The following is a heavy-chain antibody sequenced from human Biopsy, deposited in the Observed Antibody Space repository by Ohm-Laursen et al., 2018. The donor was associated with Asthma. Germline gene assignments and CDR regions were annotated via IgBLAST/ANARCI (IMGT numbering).Heavy chain of an antibody. CDR2: ISYDGSTK. Sequence: SLRLSCSATGFTPTTYAIHWVRQAPGKGLEWVAVISYDGSTKHSADSVKGRFIVSRDISKNILSLQMNSLRPEDTAVYYCARDVVWFREVGGMDVWGQGTTVTVSS. J-gene: IGHJ6*02. CDR3: ARDVVWFREVGGMDV. D-gene: IGHD3-10*01. CDR1: GFTPTTYA. V-gene: IGHV3-30*03.